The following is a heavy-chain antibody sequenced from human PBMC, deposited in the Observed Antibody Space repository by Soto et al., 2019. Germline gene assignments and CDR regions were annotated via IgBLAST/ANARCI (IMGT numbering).Heavy chain of an antibody. CDR3: MRARFTTVTPWWYVDS. D-gene: IGHD4-17*01. J-gene: IGHJ4*02. CDR1: GYPFTNYY. Sequence: QVQLVQSGPELKKPGASVRVSCTASGYPFTNYYIHWVRQAPGQGPERMGLVNPSSGRTTYAQTLHGRVTMTTDTSTSTVYMEMNSPRSSDTAMYCCMRARFTTVTPWWYVDSWGQGTLVTFAS. CDR2: VNPSSGRT. V-gene: IGHV1-46*04.